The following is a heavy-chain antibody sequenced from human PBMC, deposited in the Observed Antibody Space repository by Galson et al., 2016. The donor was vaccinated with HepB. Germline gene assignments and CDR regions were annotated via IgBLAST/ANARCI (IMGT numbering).Heavy chain of an antibody. CDR2: IDYRGSA. V-gene: IGHV4-31*02. D-gene: IGHD2-21*01. Sequence: IGYIDYRGSAYYNPSLGSRVTLSVDTSKNHFSLQVRSVTAADTAIFYCAREVITVGDADDFDFWGQGILVTVSS. CDR3: AREVITVGDADDFDF. J-gene: IGHJ4*02.